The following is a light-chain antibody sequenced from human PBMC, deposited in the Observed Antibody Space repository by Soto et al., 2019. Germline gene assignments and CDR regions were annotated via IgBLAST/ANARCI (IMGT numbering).Light chain of an antibody. CDR2: KVS. V-gene: IGKV2-30*01. CDR3: MQGTHWPPT. CDR1: PSLVYNDGNTY. Sequence: DVVLTQSPLSLPVTLGQPASISCGSTPSLVYNDGNTYLNWYQHRPGQSPRRLIYKVSNRDSGVPDRFSGSGSGSDFTLKISRVEAEDGGVYYCMQGTHWPPTFGGGTKVEIK. J-gene: IGKJ4*01.